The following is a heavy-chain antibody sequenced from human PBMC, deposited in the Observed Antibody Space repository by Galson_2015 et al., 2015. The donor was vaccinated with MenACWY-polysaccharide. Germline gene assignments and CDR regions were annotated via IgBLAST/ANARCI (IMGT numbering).Heavy chain of an antibody. CDR1: GIRFGGSG. V-gene: IGHV3-33*05. J-gene: IGHJ3*01. CDR3: AREGSRIVFHAFDV. Sequence: SLSLGCAASGIRFGGSGMHWVRQAPGKGLGWVAVIQYDGSKIVYADSVKGRFTVSRDNSKHTLYLEMNSLRAEDTAVYYCAREGSRIVFHAFDVWGQGTMVIVSS. D-gene: IGHD2-15*01. CDR2: IQYDGSKI.